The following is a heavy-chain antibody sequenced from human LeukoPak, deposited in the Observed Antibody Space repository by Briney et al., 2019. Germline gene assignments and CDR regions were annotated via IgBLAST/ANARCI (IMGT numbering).Heavy chain of an antibody. J-gene: IGHJ4*02. D-gene: IGHD2-21*02. CDR2: ISSSSGTI. V-gene: IGHV3-48*04. Sequence: GGSLRLSCAASGFTFSSYNLNWVRQAPGRGLEWVSYISSSSGTIFYADSVKGRFTISRDNAKNSLYLQMNSLRAEDTAVYYCAGGGDPDFWGQGTLVTVSS. CDR1: GFTFSSYN. CDR3: AGGGDPDF.